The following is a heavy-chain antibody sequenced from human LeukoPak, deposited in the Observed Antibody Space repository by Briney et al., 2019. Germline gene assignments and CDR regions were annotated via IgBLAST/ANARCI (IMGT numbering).Heavy chain of an antibody. CDR1: GYTFTGYY. Sequence: ASVKVSCKASGYTFTGYYMHWVRQAPGQGLEWMGWINPNSGGTNYAQKFQDRVTMTRDTSISTAYMELSRLRSDDTAVYYCARAENTMTHLDYWGQGTLVTVSS. CDR2: INPNSGGT. CDR3: ARAENTMTHLDY. D-gene: IGHD3-22*01. V-gene: IGHV1-2*02. J-gene: IGHJ4*02.